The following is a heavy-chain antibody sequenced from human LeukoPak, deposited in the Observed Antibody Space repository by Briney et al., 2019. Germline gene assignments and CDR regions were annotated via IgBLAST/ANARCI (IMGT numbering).Heavy chain of an antibody. D-gene: IGHD4-23*01. CDR3: AKDWTTVVTPKGYYFDS. J-gene: IGHJ4*02. V-gene: IGHV3-23*01. CDR2: ISTTGGST. CDR1: GFSFNNYA. Sequence: GGSLRLSCAASGFSFNNYAMSWVRQAPGKGLEWVSAISTTGGSTYYADSVKGRFTVSRDNSKNTLSLQMDSLRVEDTALYYCAKDWTTVVTPKGYYFDSRGQGTLVTVSS.